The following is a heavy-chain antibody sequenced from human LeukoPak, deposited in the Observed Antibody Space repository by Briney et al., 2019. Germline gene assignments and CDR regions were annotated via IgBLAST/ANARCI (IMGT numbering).Heavy chain of an antibody. CDR1: GYTFTGYY. Sequence: ASVKVSCKASGYTFTGYYMHWVRQAPGQGLEWMGWINPNSGGTNYAQKFQGWVTMTRDTSISTAYLELSRQRSDDTAVYYCAREKYGYLVAYYFDYWGQGTLVTVSS. CDR3: AREKYGYLVAYYFDY. J-gene: IGHJ4*02. D-gene: IGHD5-18*01. CDR2: INPNSGGT. V-gene: IGHV1-2*04.